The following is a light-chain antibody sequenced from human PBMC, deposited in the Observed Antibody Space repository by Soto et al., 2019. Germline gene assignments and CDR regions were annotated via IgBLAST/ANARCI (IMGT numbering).Light chain of an antibody. J-gene: IGKJ5*01. Sequence: DIVMTQSPLSLPVTPGEPASISCTSSQSLLHSNGYNYLDWYLQKPGQSPQLLIYLGSNRASGVPDRFSGSGSGADFTLNISRVEAEDVGVYYCMQVLQAPPTFGQGTRLEIK. V-gene: IGKV2-28*01. CDR1: QSLLHSNGYNY. CDR2: LGS. CDR3: MQVLQAPPT.